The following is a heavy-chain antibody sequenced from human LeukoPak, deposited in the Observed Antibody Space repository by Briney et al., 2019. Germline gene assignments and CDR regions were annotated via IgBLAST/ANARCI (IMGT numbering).Heavy chain of an antibody. J-gene: IGHJ4*02. CDR1: GFSFSIYW. CDR2: ISGSGGST. V-gene: IGHV3-23*01. D-gene: IGHD2-2*01. CDR3: AKDAYATPYYFDY. Sequence: PGGSLRLSCATSGFSFSIYWIHWVRQAPGKGLEWVSAISGSGGSTYYADSVKGRFTISRDNSKNTLYLQMNSLRAEDTAVYYCAKDAYATPYYFDYWGQGTLVTVSS.